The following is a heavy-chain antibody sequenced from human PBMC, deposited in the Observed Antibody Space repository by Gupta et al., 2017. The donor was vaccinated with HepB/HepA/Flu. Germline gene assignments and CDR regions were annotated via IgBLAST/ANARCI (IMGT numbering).Heavy chain of an antibody. V-gene: IGHV1-8*03. Sequence: QVQLVQSGAEVKKPGASVKVSCKASGYTFTSYDINWVRQATGPGLEWMGWMNPNSGNTGYAQKFQGRVTITRNTSISTAYMELSSLRSEDTAVYYCARTPRGYSPPPYYYYMDVWGKGTTVTVSS. CDR2: MNPNSGNT. CDR3: ARTPRGYSPPPYYYYMDV. D-gene: IGHD5-18*01. J-gene: IGHJ6*03. CDR1: GYTFTSYD.